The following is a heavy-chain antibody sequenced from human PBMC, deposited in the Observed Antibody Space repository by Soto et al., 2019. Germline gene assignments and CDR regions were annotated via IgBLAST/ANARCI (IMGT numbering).Heavy chain of an antibody. CDR3: ARVMLGYCDSTTCSFDP. V-gene: IGHV1-46*01. CDR1: GYTFTSYY. CDR2: INPSAGTT. D-gene: IGHD2-2*01. J-gene: IGHJ5*02. Sequence: QVQLVQSGAEVKKPGASVKVSCKTSGYTFTSYYMHWVQQAPRQGLEWMGVINPSAGTTRYAQKFQDRVTMTRDTSTTTVYMELSSLRSEDTAVYYCARVMLGYCDSTTCSFDPWGQGTLVTVSS.